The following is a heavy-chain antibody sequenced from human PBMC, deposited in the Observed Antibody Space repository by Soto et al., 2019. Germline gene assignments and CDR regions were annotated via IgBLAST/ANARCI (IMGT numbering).Heavy chain of an antibody. J-gene: IGHJ6*02. CDR1: GFTFSSYW. CDR3: GRGGDFLSGFYYYGMDV. CDR2: INSDGSST. V-gene: IGHV3-74*01. Sequence: EVQLVESGGGLVQPGGSLRLSCAASGFTFSSYWMHWVRQAPGKGLVWVSRINSDGSSTSYADSVKGRFTISRDNAKNTLYLPMNSLRAGGKAVDYRGRGGDFLSGFYYYGMDVWGQGTTVTVSS. D-gene: IGHD3-3*01.